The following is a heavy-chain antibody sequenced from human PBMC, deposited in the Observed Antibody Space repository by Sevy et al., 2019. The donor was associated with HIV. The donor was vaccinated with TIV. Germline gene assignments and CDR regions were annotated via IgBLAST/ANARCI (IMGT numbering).Heavy chain of an antibody. CDR2: ISGSGYST. V-gene: IGHV3-23*01. Sequence: GGSLRLSCAASGFTFSSHAMSWVRQAPGKGLEWVSAISGSGYSTYCADSVKGRFTISRDNSKNTLYLQMNSLRAEDTAVYFCAKTSYSRIYYSGYWGQGTLVTVSS. CDR3: AKTSYSRIYYSGY. J-gene: IGHJ4*02. D-gene: IGHD1-26*01. CDR1: GFTFSSHA.